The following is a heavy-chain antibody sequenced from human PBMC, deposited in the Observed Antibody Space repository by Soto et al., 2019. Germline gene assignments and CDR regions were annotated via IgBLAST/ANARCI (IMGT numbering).Heavy chain of an antibody. CDR3: ARGVAIEAFDI. V-gene: IGHV3-30-3*01. CDR1: GFTFSSYA. CDR2: ISYDGSNK. D-gene: IGHD2-21*01. Sequence: GGSLRLSCAASGFTFSSYAMHWVRQAPGKGLEWVAVISYDGSNKYYADSVKGRFTISRDNSKNTLYLQMNSLRAEDTAVYYCARGVAIEAFDIWGQGTMVTVSS. J-gene: IGHJ3*02.